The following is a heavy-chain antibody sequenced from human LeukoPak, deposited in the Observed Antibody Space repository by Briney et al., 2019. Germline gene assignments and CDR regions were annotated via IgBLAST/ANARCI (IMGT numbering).Heavy chain of an antibody. CDR2: IYYSGST. D-gene: IGHD6-13*01. J-gene: IGHJ4*02. Sequence: SETMSLTCTVSGGSISSSSYYWGWIRQPPGKGLEWIGSIYYSGSTYYNPSLKSRVTISVDTSKNQFSLKLSSVTAADTAVYYCARHVGSSWYQWIDYWGQGTLVTVSS. CDR3: ARHVGSSWYQWIDY. V-gene: IGHV4-39*01. CDR1: GGSISSSSYY.